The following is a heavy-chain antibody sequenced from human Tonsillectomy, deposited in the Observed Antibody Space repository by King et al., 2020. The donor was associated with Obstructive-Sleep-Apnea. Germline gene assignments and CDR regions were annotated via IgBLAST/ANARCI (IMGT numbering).Heavy chain of an antibody. J-gene: IGHJ4*02. Sequence: VQLVESGGGVVQPGRSLRLSCAASGFTFSGYAMHWVRQAPGKGLEWVAVISYGGSNKYYADSVKGRFTISRDNSKNTLYLHMNSLRPEDTAVYYCARDPYYDILTGHQSIDYWGQGTLVTVSS. CDR3: ARDPYYDILTGHQSIDY. D-gene: IGHD3-9*01. CDR1: GFTFSGYA. CDR2: ISYGGSNK. V-gene: IGHV3-30*04.